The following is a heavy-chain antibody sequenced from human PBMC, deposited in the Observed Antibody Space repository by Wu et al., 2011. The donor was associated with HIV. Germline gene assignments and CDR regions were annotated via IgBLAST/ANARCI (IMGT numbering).Heavy chain of an antibody. Sequence: EVQLVQSGSEVKKPGATVKISCKVSGYTFTDDYIHWVQQAPEKGFEWVGLLDPEDGETRYAQKFQGRVSITTDEFTSTAYMELNSLRSEDTAVYYCARAPPRRSFDWLSPIDYYDMDVWGQGTTVTVSS. CDR3: ARAPPRRSFDWLSPIDYYDMDV. CDR2: LDPEDGET. J-gene: IGHJ6*02. D-gene: IGHD3-9*01. V-gene: IGHV1-69-2*01. CDR1: GYTFTDDY.